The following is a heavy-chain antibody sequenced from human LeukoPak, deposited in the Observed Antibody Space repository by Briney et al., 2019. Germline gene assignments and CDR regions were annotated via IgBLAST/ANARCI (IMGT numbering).Heavy chain of an antibody. V-gene: IGHV4-39*01. CDR3: ARTYCSSTSCYRHCYYYYGMDV. CDR2: IYYSGST. Sequence: SETLSLTCTVSGGSISSSSYYWGWIRQPPGKGLEWIGSIYYSGSTYYNPSLKSRVTISVDTSKNQFSLKLSSVTAADTAVYYCARTYCSSTSCYRHCYYYYGMDVWGQGTTVTVSS. CDR1: GGSISSSSYY. J-gene: IGHJ6*02. D-gene: IGHD2-2*01.